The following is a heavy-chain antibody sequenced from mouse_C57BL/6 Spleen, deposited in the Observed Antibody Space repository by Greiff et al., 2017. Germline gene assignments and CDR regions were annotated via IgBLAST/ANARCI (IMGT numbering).Heavy chain of an antibody. CDR1: GYTFTSYD. D-gene: IGHD2-3*01. V-gene: IGHV1-85*01. CDR2: IYPRDGST. Sequence: VKLKESGPELVKPGASVKLSCKASGYTFTSYDINWVKQRPGQGLEWIGWIYPRDGSTKYNEKFKGKATLTVDTSSSTAYMELHSLSSEDAAVYFCARISYDGFAWFAYWGQGTLVTVSA. J-gene: IGHJ3*01. CDR3: ARISYDGFAWFAY.